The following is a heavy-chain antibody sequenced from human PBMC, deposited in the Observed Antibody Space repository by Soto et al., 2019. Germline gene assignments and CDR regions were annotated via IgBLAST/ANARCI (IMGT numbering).Heavy chain of an antibody. V-gene: IGHV1-18*01. CDR1: GYTFTSYG. Sequence: VSVKVSCKASGYTFTSYGISWVRQAPGQGLEWMGWISAYNGNTNYAQKLQGRVTMTTGTSTSTAYMELRGLRSDDTAVYYCASNGYCSSTSCYNYYGMDVWGQGTTVTVSS. J-gene: IGHJ6*02. CDR3: ASNGYCSSTSCYNYYGMDV. CDR2: ISAYNGNT. D-gene: IGHD2-2*03.